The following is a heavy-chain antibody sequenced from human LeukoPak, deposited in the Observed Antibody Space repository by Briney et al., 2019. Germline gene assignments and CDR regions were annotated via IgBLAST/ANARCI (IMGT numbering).Heavy chain of an antibody. CDR3: ARLVVPAAMGSYNWFDP. CDR1: GYTFTSYD. CDR2: MNPNSGNT. J-gene: IGHJ5*02. D-gene: IGHD2-2*01. Sequence: ASVKVSCKASGYTFTSYDINWVRQATGQGLEWMGWMNPNSGNTGYAQKFQGRVTMTRNTSISTAYMELSSLRSEDTAVYYCARLVVPAAMGSYNWFDPWGRGTLVTVSS. V-gene: IGHV1-8*01.